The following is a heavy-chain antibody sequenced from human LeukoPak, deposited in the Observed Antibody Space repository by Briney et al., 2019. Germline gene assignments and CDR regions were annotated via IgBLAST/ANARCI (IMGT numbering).Heavy chain of an antibody. Sequence: GGSVRLSCAASGFTFSSYDMSWVRQAPGKGLEWVSAISGSDGSTYYADSVKGRFTISRDNSKNTLYLQMNSLRAEDTAVYYCAKAGSIWGSYREYFDYWGQGTLVTVSS. V-gene: IGHV3-23*01. CDR3: AKAGSIWGSYREYFDY. D-gene: IGHD3-16*02. CDR2: ISGSDGST. J-gene: IGHJ4*02. CDR1: GFTFSSYD.